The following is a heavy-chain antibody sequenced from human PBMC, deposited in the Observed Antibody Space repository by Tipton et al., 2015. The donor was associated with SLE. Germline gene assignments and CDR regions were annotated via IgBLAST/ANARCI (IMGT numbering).Heavy chain of an antibody. CDR3: ARGGAFWSGPTSYYYFFYYMDV. J-gene: IGHJ6*03. CDR2: KHDSGSF. V-gene: IGHV4-59*11. D-gene: IGHD3-3*01. Sequence: TLSLTCTVSGGSIRGHYWVWIRQPPGRGLEWLGYKHDSGSFNYNASLNGRVYISLDMSNAQFSLRLTSVTAADTANYFCARGGAFWSGPTSYYYFFYYMDVWGKGTTVTVSS. CDR1: GGSIRGHY.